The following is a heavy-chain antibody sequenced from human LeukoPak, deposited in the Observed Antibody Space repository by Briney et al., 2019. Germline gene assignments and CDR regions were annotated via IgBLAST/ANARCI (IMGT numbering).Heavy chain of an antibody. CDR3: ARETRVRWTDY. D-gene: IGHD5-24*01. CDR1: GFTFSNYA. V-gene: IGHV3-21*01. Sequence: PGGPLRFSGAASGFTFSNYAMNWVRQAPGKGLEWVSSISVSSTDIYYADSVKGRFTISRDNAKNSLYLQMNSLRAEDTAVYYCARETRVRWTDYWGQGILVTVSS. J-gene: IGHJ4*02. CDR2: ISVSSTDI.